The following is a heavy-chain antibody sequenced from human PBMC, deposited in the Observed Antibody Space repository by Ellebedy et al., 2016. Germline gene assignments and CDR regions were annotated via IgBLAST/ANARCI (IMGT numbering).Heavy chain of an antibody. CDR3: ARWPYRRDSSADLYYFDY. CDR2: IIPIFGTA. V-gene: IGHV1-69*13. Sequence: SVKVSXXASGYTFTSYGISWVRQAPGQGLEWMGGIIPIFGTANYAQKFQGRVTITADESTSTAYMELSSLRSEDTAVYYCARWPYRRDSSADLYYFDYWGQGTLVTVSS. J-gene: IGHJ4*02. D-gene: IGHD3-22*01. CDR1: GYTFTSYG.